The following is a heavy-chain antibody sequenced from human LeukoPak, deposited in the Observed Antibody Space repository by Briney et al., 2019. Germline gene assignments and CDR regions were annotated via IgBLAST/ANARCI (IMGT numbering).Heavy chain of an antibody. CDR2: ISSSGSTI. Sequence: PGGSLRLSCAASGFTFSSYEMNWVRQAPGKGLEWVSYISSSGSTIYYADSVKGRFTISRDNAKNSLYLQMNSLRAEDTAVCYCARGILRRYFDYWGQGTLVTVSS. CDR3: ARGILRRYFDY. V-gene: IGHV3-48*03. D-gene: IGHD2-15*01. CDR1: GFTFSSYE. J-gene: IGHJ4*02.